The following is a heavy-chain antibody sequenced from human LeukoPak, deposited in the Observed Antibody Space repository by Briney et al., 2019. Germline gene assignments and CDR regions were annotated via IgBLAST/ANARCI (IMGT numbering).Heavy chain of an antibody. CDR1: GYSFTNYW. Sequence: GESLKISCKGSGYSFTNYWIGWVRQKPGKGLEWMGIIYPHDSDTTYSPSFQGQVTISADKSINTAYLQWSGLRASDTAIYYCARSSRAYYYGSGSTPRPFDYWGQGTLVTVSS. D-gene: IGHD3-10*01. J-gene: IGHJ4*02. CDR2: IYPHDSDT. CDR3: ARSSRAYYYGSGSTPRPFDY. V-gene: IGHV5-51*01.